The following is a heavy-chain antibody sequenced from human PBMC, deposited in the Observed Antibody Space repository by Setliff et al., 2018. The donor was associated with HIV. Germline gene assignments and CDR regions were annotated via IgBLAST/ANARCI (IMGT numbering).Heavy chain of an antibody. CDR1: GGSISSGSYY. J-gene: IGHJ4*02. Sequence: PSETLSLTCSVSGGSISSGSYYWTWIRQPAGKGPEWIGHIYTNGYTNYNPSLKSRVTISVDTSKNHFSLKLSSVTAADTAVYYCARHWGSNWFLYYFDYWGQGTLVTVSS. CDR3: ARHWGSNWFLYYFDY. CDR2: IYTNGYT. D-gene: IGHD6-13*01. V-gene: IGHV4-61*09.